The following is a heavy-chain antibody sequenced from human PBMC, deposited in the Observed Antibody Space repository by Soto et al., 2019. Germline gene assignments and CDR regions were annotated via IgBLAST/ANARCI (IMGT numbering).Heavy chain of an antibody. J-gene: IGHJ4*02. V-gene: IGHV3-11*06. Sequence: VQLVESGGGLVKPGGSLRLSCAASGFTFSDYYMSWIRQAPGKGLEWVSYISSSSSYTNYADSVKGRFTISRDNAKNSLYLQMNSLRAEDTAVYYCARPPYSSSWYMGADYWGQGTLVTVSS. CDR2: ISSSSSYT. CDR3: ARPPYSSSWYMGADY. CDR1: GFTFSDYY. D-gene: IGHD6-13*01.